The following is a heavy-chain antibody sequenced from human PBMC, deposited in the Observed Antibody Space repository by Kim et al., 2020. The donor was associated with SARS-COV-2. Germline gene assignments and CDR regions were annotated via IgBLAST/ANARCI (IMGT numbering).Heavy chain of an antibody. D-gene: IGHD6-13*01. Sequence: KSRVTISVDTSKNQFSLKLSSVTAADTAVYYCARRRYSSSWYGGYYFDYWGQGTLVTVSS. V-gene: IGHV4-34*01. CDR3: ARRRYSSSWYGGYYFDY. J-gene: IGHJ4*02.